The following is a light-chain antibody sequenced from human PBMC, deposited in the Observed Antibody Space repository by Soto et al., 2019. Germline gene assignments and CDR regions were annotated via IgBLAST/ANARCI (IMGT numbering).Light chain of an antibody. V-gene: IGLV1-51*01. J-gene: IGLJ1*01. Sequence: QSALTQPPSVSAAPGQKVTISCSGSSSNIGNNYVSWYQQLPGTAPKLLIYDNNKRPSGIPDRFSGSKSGTSATLGITGLQTGDEADYECGTWESSLSAGVFGTGTKVTVL. CDR2: DNN. CDR1: SSNIGNNY. CDR3: GTWESSLSAGV.